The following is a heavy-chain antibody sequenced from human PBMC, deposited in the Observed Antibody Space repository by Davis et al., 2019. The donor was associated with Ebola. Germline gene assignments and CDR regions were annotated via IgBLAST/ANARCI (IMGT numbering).Heavy chain of an antibody. CDR3: ARDFDAYNYV. Sequence: GESLKISCAASGFTFSISAMNWVRQTPGKGLEWVSGISGSGGTTYYADSVKGRFTISRDNSKNTLYLQMNSLRAEDTAVYYCARDFDAYNYVWGQGTLVTVSS. CDR1: GFTFSISA. V-gene: IGHV3-23*01. CDR2: ISGSGGTT. D-gene: IGHD5-24*01. J-gene: IGHJ4*02.